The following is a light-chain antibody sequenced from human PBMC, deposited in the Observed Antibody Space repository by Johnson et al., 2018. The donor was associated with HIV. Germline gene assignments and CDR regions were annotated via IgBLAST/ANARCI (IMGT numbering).Light chain of an antibody. V-gene: IGLV1-51*01. Sequence: QLVLTQPPSVSAAPGQKVTISCSGSSSNIGNNYVSWYQQLPGTAPKLLIYDNNKRPSGIPDRFSGSKSGTSATLGITGLQTGDEADDYCGTWDSRLTAGHIFGSGTKATLL. CDR3: GTWDSRLTAGHI. J-gene: IGLJ1*01. CDR2: DNN. CDR1: SSNIGNNY.